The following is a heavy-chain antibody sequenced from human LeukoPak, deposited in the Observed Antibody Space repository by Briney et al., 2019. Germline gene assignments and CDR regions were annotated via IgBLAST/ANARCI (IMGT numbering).Heavy chain of an antibody. CDR3: ARADIVVIPAAQSYYYYMDV. D-gene: IGHD2-2*01. Sequence: SETLSLTCAVYGGSFSGYYWSWIRQPPGKGLEWIGEINHSGSTNSNPSLKSRVTISVDTSKNQSSLKLSSVTAADTAVYYCARADIVVIPAAQSYYYYMDVWGKGTTVTVSS. V-gene: IGHV4-34*01. CDR2: INHSGST. CDR1: GGSFSGYY. J-gene: IGHJ6*03.